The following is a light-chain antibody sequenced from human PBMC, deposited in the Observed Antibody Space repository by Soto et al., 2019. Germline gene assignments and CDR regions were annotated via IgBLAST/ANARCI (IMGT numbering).Light chain of an antibody. CDR2: DVS. CDR3: SSYTSSSTVA. Sequence: QSALTQPASVSGSPGQSITISCTGTSSGVGGYNYVSWYQQHPGKAPKLMIYDVSNRPSGVSNRFSGSKSGNTASLTISGLQAEDEADYYCSSYTSSSTVAFGGGTKVTVL. J-gene: IGLJ2*01. CDR1: SSGVGGYNY. V-gene: IGLV2-14*03.